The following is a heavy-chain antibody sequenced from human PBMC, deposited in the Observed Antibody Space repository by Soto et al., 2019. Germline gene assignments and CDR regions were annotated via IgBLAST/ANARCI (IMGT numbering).Heavy chain of an antibody. J-gene: IGHJ5*02. CDR1: GGSFSGYY. CDR3: ASKGLRLGDALYYNWFDP. Sequence: SETLSLTCAVYGGSFSGYYWSWIRQPPGKGLEWIGEINHSGSTNYNPSLKSRVTISVDTSKNQFSLKLSSVTAADTAMYYCASKGLRLGDALYYNWFDPWGQGTLVTVSS. CDR2: INHSGST. D-gene: IGHD5-12*01. V-gene: IGHV4-34*01.